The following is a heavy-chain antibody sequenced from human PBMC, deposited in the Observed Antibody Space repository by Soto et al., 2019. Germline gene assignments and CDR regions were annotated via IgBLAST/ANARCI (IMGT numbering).Heavy chain of an antibody. Sequence: SETLSLTCTVSGGSISSSSYYWGWIRQPPGKGLEWIGSIYYSGSTYYNPSLKSRVTISVDTSKNQFSLKLSSVTAADTAVYYCARRSNNCSGGSCYDYWGQGTLVTVSS. J-gene: IGHJ4*02. V-gene: IGHV4-39*01. CDR3: ARRSNNCSGGSCYDY. D-gene: IGHD2-15*01. CDR2: IYYSGST. CDR1: GGSISSSSYY.